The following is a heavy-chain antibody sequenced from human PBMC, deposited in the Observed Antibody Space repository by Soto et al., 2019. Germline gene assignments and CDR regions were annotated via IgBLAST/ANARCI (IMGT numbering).Heavy chain of an antibody. CDR2: VHYSGRT. J-gene: IGHJ5*02. Sequence: SETLSLTCTVSGDSISSYYLNWIRQPRGKGLEWIAYVHYSGRTNYNPSLKSRITISLDTSKNQFSLKLSSVTAADTAVYYCARVDVVVVAATPGCWFDPWGQGTLVTVSS. CDR3: ARVDVVVVAATPGCWFDP. D-gene: IGHD2-15*01. CDR1: GDSISSYY. V-gene: IGHV4-59*12.